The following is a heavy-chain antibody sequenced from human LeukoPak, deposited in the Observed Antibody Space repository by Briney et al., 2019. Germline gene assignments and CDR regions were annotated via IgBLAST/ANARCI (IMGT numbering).Heavy chain of an antibody. J-gene: IGHJ5*02. V-gene: IGHV3-74*01. CDR1: GFTFSRYW. Sequence: GGSLRLSCAASGFTFSRYWMHWVRHAPGKGLVWVSRINSDGSSTIYADCGKGRFTISRDNAKNTLYLQMNSLRVEDTAVYYCAREAYYDSSGPFDPWGQGTLVTVSS. CDR3: AREAYYDSSGPFDP. CDR2: INSDGSST. D-gene: IGHD3-22*01.